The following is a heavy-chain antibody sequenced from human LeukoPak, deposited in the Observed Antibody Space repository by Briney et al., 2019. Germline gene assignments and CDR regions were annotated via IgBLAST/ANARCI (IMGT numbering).Heavy chain of an antibody. CDR2: FGTRCTSI. V-gene: IGHV3-21*01. Sequence: GGSLRLSCTASGFTFSGYSMNWIRQAPGKGLEWVSSFGTRCTSIYHAGSVKGRFAISRDNAKNSLYLQMNSLRAEDTAVYYCARDYRGGFIAAAAHFDYWGQGTLVTVSS. J-gene: IGHJ4*02. CDR1: GFTFSGYS. CDR3: ARDYRGGFIAAAAHFDY. D-gene: IGHD6-13*01.